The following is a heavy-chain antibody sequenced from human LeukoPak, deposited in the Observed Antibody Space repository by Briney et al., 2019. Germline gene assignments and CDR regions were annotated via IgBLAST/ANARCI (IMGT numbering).Heavy chain of an antibody. CDR1: GFTFSSYA. D-gene: IGHD6-13*01. J-gene: IGHJ4*02. Sequence: GGSLRLSCAASGFTFSSYAMSWVRQAPGKGLEWVSAISGSGGSTYYADSVKGRFTISRDNSKNTMYLQMNSLRAEDTAVYYCAKENGRGSSSWSIQSDYWGQGTLVTVSS. V-gene: IGHV3-23*01. CDR3: AKENGRGSSSWSIQSDY. CDR2: ISGSGGST.